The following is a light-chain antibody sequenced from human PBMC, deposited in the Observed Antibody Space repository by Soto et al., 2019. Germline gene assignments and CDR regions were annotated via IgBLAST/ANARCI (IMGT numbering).Light chain of an antibody. CDR2: DVS. CDR1: SSDVGGYNY. Sequence: QSVLTQPRSVSGSPGQSVTISCTGTSSDVGGYNYASWYQQHPGKAPKLMIYDVSKRPSGVPDRFSGSKSGNTASLTISGLQAEDEADYYCCSYAGSHWVFGGGTKVTVL. V-gene: IGLV2-11*01. CDR3: CSYAGSHWV. J-gene: IGLJ3*02.